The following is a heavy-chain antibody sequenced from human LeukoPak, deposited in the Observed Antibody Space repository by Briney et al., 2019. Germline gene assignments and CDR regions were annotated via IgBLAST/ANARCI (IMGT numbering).Heavy chain of an antibody. CDR2: VADDEKTM. CDR3: AREKQSGGTPFDY. V-gene: IGHV3-30*04. D-gene: IGHD1-26*01. Sequence: GGSLRLSCVASGFTFTGHSMHWVRQAPGKGLEWVAVVADDEKTMFYADSLKGRFTVSRDNSKNTVYLQMNSLRDEDTAVYYCAREKQSGGTPFDYWGQGSLVTVSS. CDR1: GFTFTGHS. J-gene: IGHJ4*02.